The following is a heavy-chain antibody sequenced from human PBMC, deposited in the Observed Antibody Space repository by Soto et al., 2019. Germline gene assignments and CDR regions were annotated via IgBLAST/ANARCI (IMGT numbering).Heavy chain of an antibody. J-gene: IGHJ6*04. CDR1: GFTFSSYN. Sequence: EVQLVESGGGLVKPGGSLRLSCAASGFTFSSYNMNWVRQAPGEGLEWVSSLSSSSSYIYYADSVKGRFTISRDNAKTSLYLQMNSLRAEDTAVYYCAGGGIMYGDYRSTAVWGKGTTVTVSS. CDR3: AGGGIMYGDYRSTAV. D-gene: IGHD4-17*01. V-gene: IGHV3-21*01. CDR2: LSSSSSYI.